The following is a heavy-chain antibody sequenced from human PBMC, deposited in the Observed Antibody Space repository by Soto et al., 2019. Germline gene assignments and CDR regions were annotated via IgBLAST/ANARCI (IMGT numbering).Heavy chain of an antibody. V-gene: IGHV4-39*01. CDR2: IYYSGST. Sequence: SETLCLTCTVSGGSISSSSYYWGWTRQPPGKGLEWIGSIYYSGSTYYNPSLKSRVTISVDTSKNQFSLKLSSVTAADTAVYYCARRGSGSYSDYWGQGTRVTVS. CDR1: GGSISSSSYY. J-gene: IGHJ4*02. D-gene: IGHD3-10*01. CDR3: ARRGSGSYSDY.